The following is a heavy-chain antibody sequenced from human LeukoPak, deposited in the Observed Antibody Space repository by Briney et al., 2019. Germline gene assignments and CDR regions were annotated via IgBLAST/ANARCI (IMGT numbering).Heavy chain of an antibody. CDR2: IYSRGKT. V-gene: IGHV4-61*02. CDR3: ARASDDSTGYQKGGFDY. J-gene: IGHJ4*02. Sequence: SETLSLTCTVSGGSLSSGGYYWSWIRQPAGKGLEWIGRIYSRGKTNYSPSLKSRVTIAIDTSKNQFSLKLSSVTAADTAVYYCARASDDSTGYQKGGFDYWGQGTLVTVSS. D-gene: IGHD3-22*01. CDR1: GGSLSSGGYY.